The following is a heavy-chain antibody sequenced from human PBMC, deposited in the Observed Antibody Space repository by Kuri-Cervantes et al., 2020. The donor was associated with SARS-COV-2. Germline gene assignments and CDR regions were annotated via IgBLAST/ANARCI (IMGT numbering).Heavy chain of an antibody. V-gene: IGHV4-61*05. CDR3: ARVEAARPDNWFDP. J-gene: IGHJ5*02. CDR2: IYTSGSN. Sequence: GSLRLSCTISGGSISSSSYYWGWIRQPPGKGLEWIGYIYTSGSNNYSPHLKSRVTISVETSKNKFSMKLSSVTAADTAVYYCARVEAARPDNWFDPWGQGTLVTVSS. D-gene: IGHD6-6*01. CDR1: GGSISSSSYY.